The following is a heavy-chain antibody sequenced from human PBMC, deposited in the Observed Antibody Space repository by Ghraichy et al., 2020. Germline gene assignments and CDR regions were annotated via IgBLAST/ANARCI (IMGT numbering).Heavy chain of an antibody. V-gene: IGHV4-34*01. CDR2: INHSGST. CDR3: AREISVAGTWVDY. CDR1: GGSFSGYY. Sequence: SETLSLTCAVYGGSFSGYYWSWIRQPPGKGLEWIGEINHSGSTNYNPSLKSRVTISVDTFKNQFSLKLSSVTAADTAVYYCAREISVAGTWVDYWGQGTLVTVSS. J-gene: IGHJ4*02. D-gene: IGHD6-19*01.